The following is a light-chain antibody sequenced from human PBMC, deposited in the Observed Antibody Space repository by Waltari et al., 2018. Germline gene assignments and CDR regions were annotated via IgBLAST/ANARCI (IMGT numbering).Light chain of an antibody. CDR1: SPSTSY. Sequence: SSVLTQDPAVSVALGQTIRITCRGASPSTSYVCWYQVKTGQAPVLVMFGKEKRPSGVPDRISGESSETTSSLIITGAQAEDEADYYCSSRNGRASQVVFAGGTKVTVL. CDR2: GKE. CDR3: SSRNGRASQVV. J-gene: IGLJ2*01. V-gene: IGLV3-19*01.